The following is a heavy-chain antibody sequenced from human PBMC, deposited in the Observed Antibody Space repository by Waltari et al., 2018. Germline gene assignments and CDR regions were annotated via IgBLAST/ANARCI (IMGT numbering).Heavy chain of an antibody. Sequence: PPGKGLEWIGSIYYSGSTYYNPSLKSRVTISVDTSKNQFSLKLSSVTAADTAVYYCAGRGDCSGGSCYSGNFDYWGQGTLVTVSS. CDR2: IYYSGST. CDR3: AGRGDCSGGSCYSGNFDY. D-gene: IGHD2-15*01. J-gene: IGHJ4*02. V-gene: IGHV4-39*01.